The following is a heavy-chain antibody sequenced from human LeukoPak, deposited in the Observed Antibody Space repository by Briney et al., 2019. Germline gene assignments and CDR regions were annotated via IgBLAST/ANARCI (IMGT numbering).Heavy chain of an antibody. J-gene: IGHJ5*02. Sequence: GESLKISCKGSGYSFTSYWIGWVGKMPGKGLGWLGIIYPGDSDTRYSPSSQVKVTISSDKSISTAYLQWSSLKASDTAMYYCARLRFGELVSGTNWFDPWGQGTLVTVSS. CDR1: GYSFTSYW. D-gene: IGHD3-16*01. CDR2: IYPGDSDT. CDR3: ARLRFGELVSGTNWFDP. V-gene: IGHV5-51*01.